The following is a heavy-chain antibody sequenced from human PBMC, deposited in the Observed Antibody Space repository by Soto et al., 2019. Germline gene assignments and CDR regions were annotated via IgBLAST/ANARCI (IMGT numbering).Heavy chain of an antibody. J-gene: IGHJ4*02. CDR3: TRVFYGGSYYIDY. V-gene: IGHV3-72*01. CDR2: IRSKPNGDTT. D-gene: IGHD1-26*01. Sequence: GGYLRLSCAASGVTFSGHYMGWVRQAPGKGLEWVGRIRSKPNGDTTEYAASVKGRFTISRDDSENSLYLQMNSLKTEDTAVYFCTRVFYGGSYYIDYWGQGSLVTVSS. CDR1: GVTFSGHY.